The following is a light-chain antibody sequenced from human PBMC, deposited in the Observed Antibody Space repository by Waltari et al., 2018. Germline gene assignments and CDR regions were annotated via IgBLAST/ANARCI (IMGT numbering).Light chain of an antibody. Sequence: IVLMPSPGTLSLSPGERATLSCLASQNVSRYLAWYQQKPGQAPRLLIYGASTRATGIPDRFSGSGSGTDFSLTISRLEPEDFAVYFCQQHLSIPATFGQGTKVEIK. V-gene: IGKV3-20*01. J-gene: IGKJ1*01. CDR2: GAS. CDR3: QQHLSIPAT. CDR1: QNVSRY.